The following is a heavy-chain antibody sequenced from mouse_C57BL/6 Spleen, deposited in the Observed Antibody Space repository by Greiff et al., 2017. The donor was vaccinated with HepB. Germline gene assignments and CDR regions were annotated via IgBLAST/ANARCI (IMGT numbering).Heavy chain of an antibody. J-gene: IGHJ2*01. CDR2: ISSGGSYT. Sequence: EVMLVESGGDLVKPGGSLKLSCAASGFTFSSYGMSWVRQTPDKRLEWVATISSGGSYTYYPDSVKGRFTISRDNAKNTLYLQMSSLKSEDTAMYYCARLILPYYFDYWGQGTTLTVSS. V-gene: IGHV5-6*01. D-gene: IGHD1-1*01. CDR1: GFTFSSYG. CDR3: ARLILPYYFDY.